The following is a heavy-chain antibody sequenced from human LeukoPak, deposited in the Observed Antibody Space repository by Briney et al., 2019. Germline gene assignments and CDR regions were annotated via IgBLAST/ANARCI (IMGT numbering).Heavy chain of an antibody. D-gene: IGHD4-17*01. J-gene: IGHJ4*02. Sequence: PSETLSLTCTVSGGSIRSYYWSWIRQPSAKGLEWIGYIYYSGSTNYNPSLKSRVSISVDTSKNQFSLKLSSVTAADTAVYYCARTGSTVTMLYPFDHWGQGTLVTVSS. CDR2: IYYSGST. CDR1: GGSIRSYY. CDR3: ARTGSTVTMLYPFDH. V-gene: IGHV4-59*01.